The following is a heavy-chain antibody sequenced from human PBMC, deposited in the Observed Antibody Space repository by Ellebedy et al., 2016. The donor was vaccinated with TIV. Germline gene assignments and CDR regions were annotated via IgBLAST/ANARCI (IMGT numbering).Heavy chain of an antibody. D-gene: IGHD3-10*01. CDR2: INAGNGNT. Sequence: ASVKVSXXASGYTFTSHIINWVRQAPGQRLEWLGWINAGNGNTKYSQKFQGRVTITRDTSTSTVYMEMSSLRSEDTAVFYCARDSEGAYYYGSGKFDYWGQGTLVTVSS. J-gene: IGHJ4*02. V-gene: IGHV1-3*01. CDR1: GYTFTSHI. CDR3: ARDSEGAYYYGSGKFDY.